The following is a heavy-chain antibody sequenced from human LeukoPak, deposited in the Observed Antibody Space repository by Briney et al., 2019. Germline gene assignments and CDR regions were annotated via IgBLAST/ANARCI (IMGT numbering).Heavy chain of an antibody. D-gene: IGHD3-22*01. V-gene: IGHV3-30*02. CDR3: AKDSEYYYDSSIDDI. CDR1: GFTFSSYG. J-gene: IGHJ3*02. CDR2: IRYDGSNK. Sequence: PGGSLRLSCAASGFTFSSYGMHWVRQAPGKGLEWGAFIRYDGSNKYYADSVKGRFTIFRDNSKNTLYLQMNSLRAEDTAVYYCAKDSEYYYDSSIDDIWGQGTMVTVSS.